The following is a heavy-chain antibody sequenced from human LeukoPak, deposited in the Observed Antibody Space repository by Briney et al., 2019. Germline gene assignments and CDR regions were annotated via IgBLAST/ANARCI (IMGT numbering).Heavy chain of an antibody. D-gene: IGHD4-17*01. CDR2: ISSSSSYI. J-gene: IGHJ3*02. Sequence: PGRSLRLSCAASGFTFSSYSMNWVRQAPGKGLEWVSSISSSSSYIYYADSVKGRFTISRDNAKNSLYLQMNSLRAEDTAVYYCARGKPTVTTNAPNAFDIWGQGTMVTVSS. CDR1: GFTFSSYS. V-gene: IGHV3-21*01. CDR3: ARGKPTVTTNAPNAFDI.